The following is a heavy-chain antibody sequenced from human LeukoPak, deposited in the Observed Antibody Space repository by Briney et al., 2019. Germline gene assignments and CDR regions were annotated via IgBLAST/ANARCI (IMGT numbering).Heavy chain of an antibody. J-gene: IGHJ4*02. Sequence: PGGSLRLSCAASGFTFSSYAMSWVRQAPGKGLEWVSTFSGSGGNTYYADSVKGRFTISRDNSKNTLYLQMNSLRAEDTAVYYCAKNGHGSGSYYPRTKYYFDYWGQGTLVTVSS. V-gene: IGHV3-23*01. CDR1: GFTFSSYA. CDR3: AKNGHGSGSYYPRTKYYFDY. CDR2: FSGSGGNT. D-gene: IGHD3-10*01.